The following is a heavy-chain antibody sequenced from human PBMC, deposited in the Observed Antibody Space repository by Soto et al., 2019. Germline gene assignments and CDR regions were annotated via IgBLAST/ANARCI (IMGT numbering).Heavy chain of an antibody. Sequence: VQLVESGGDLVQPGGSLRLSCAGSGLTLRSYAMTWIRQTPEKGLEWVSTISGRSAVPSYADFVNGRFTVSRDNSKNTVYLQINSLRRDDTAIYYCAKGGPFTGGFDPWGQGTLVTVSA. CDR3: AKGGPFTGGFDP. CDR2: ISGRSAVP. J-gene: IGHJ5*02. D-gene: IGHD3-16*01. V-gene: IGHV3-23*04. CDR1: GLTLRSYA.